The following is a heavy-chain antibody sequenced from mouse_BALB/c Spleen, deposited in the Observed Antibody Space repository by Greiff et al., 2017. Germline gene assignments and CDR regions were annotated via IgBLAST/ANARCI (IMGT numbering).Heavy chain of an antibody. V-gene: IGHV3-6*02. CDR1: GYSITSGYY. CDR2: ISYDGSN. Sequence: ESGPGLVKPSQSLSLTCSVTGYSITSGYYWNWIRQFPGNKLEWMGYISYDGSNNYNPSLKNRISITRDTSKNQFFLKLNSVTTEDTATYYCAMGLLGAMDYWGQGTSVTVSS. D-gene: IGHD2-3*01. J-gene: IGHJ4*01. CDR3: AMGLLGAMDY.